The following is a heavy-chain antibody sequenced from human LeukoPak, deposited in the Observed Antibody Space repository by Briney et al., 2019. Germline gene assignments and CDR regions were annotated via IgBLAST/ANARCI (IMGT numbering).Heavy chain of an antibody. CDR1: GFTSSSYW. CDR2: INSDGSST. J-gene: IGHJ4*02. V-gene: IGHV3-74*01. CDR3: ARDLFSFGSSGYYFLGGFDY. Sequence: GGSLRLSCAVSGFTSSSYWMHWVRQAPGKGLVWVSRINSDGSSTSYADSVKGRFTISRDNAKNTLYLQMNSLRAEDTAVYYCARDLFSFGSSGYYFLGGFDYWGQGTLVTVSS. D-gene: IGHD3-22*01.